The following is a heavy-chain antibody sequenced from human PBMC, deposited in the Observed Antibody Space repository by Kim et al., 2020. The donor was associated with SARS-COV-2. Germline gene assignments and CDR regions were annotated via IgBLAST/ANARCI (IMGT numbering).Heavy chain of an antibody. D-gene: IGHD6-19*01. CDR2: IDPSDSYT. J-gene: IGHJ4*02. CDR1: GYSFTSYW. CDR3: ARHRAYSSGWYDRFDY. Sequence: GESLKISCKGSGYSFTSYWISWVRQMPGKGLEWMGRIDPSDSYTNYSPSFQGHVTISADKSISTAYLQWSSLKASDTAMYYCARHRAYSSGWYDRFDYWGQGTLVTVSS. V-gene: IGHV5-10-1*01.